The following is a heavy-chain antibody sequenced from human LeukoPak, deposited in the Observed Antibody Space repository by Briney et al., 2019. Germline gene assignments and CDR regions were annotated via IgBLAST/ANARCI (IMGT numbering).Heavy chain of an antibody. CDR3: ARDQGVYGGYMDNWFDP. CDR2: IYTSGST. Sequence: IRQPAGKGLEWIGRIYTSGSTNYNPSLKSRVTISVDTSKNQFSLKLSSVTAADTAVYYCARDQGVYGGYMDNWFDPWGQGTLVTVSS. V-gene: IGHV4-61*02. D-gene: IGHD4-17*01. J-gene: IGHJ5*02.